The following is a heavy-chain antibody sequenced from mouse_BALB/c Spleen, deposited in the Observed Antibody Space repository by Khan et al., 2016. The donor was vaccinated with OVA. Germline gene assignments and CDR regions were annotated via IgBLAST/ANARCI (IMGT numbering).Heavy chain of an antibody. J-gene: IGHJ4*01. CDR2: INPSTGYT. V-gene: IGHV1-7*01. CDR1: GYIFTSYW. D-gene: IGHD1-2*01. Sequence: QVQLKESGAELAKPGASVKMSCKASGYIFTSYWMHWVKQRPGQGLEWIGYINPSTGYTEYNQKFKDKATLTADKSSSTAYMQLSSLTSEDSAVYYCASPLTTAASSYAMDYWGQGTSVTVSS. CDR3: ASPLTTAASSYAMDY.